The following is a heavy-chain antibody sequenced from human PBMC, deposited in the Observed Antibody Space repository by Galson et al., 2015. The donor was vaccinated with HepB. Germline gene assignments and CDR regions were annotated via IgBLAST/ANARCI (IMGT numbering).Heavy chain of an antibody. Sequence: SLRLSCAASGFTFSTYVMNWVRQAPGMGLEWVSGISGGGGSTYSADSVKGRFTISRDNSKNTLYLQMSSLRAEDTAVYYCAGPTSGWYVFGYWGQGTLVTVSS. CDR3: AGPTSGWYVFGY. CDR1: GFTFSTYV. V-gene: IGHV3-23*01. D-gene: IGHD6-19*01. J-gene: IGHJ4*02. CDR2: ISGGGGST.